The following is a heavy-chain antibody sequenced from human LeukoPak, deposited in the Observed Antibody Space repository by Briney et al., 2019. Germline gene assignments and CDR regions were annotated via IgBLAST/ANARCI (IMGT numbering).Heavy chain of an antibody. CDR1: GGSFSGYY. Sequence: PSETLSLTCAVYGGSFSGYYWSWIRQPPGKGLEWIGEINHSGSTNYNPSLKSRVTISVDTSKNQFSLKLSSVTAADTAVYYCAREAKANYDFDYWGQGTLVTVSS. CDR2: INHSGST. D-gene: IGHD4/OR15-4a*01. J-gene: IGHJ4*02. CDR3: AREAKANYDFDY. V-gene: IGHV4-34*01.